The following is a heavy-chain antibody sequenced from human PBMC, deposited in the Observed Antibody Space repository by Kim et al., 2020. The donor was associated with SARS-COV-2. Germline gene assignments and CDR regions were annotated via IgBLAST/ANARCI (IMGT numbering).Heavy chain of an antibody. D-gene: IGHD2-2*01. CDR3: ARRGYCSSTSCYGGWFDP. V-gene: IGHV4-39*01. Sequence: KSRVTISVDTSKNQFSLKLSSVTAADTAVYYCARRGYCSSTSCYGGWFDPWGQGTLVTVSS. J-gene: IGHJ5*02.